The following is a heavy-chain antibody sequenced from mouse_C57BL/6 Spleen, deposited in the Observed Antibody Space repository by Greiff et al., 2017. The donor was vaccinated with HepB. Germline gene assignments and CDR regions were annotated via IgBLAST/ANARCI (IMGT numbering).Heavy chain of an antibody. V-gene: IGHV1-53*01. Sequence: QVQLKQPGTELVKPGASVKLSCKASGYTFTSYWMHWVKQRPGQGLEWIGNINPSNGGTNYNEKFKSKATLTVDKSSSTAYMQLSSLTSEDSAVYYCAREDPHYYAMDYWGQGTSVTVSS. CDR2: INPSNGGT. CDR1: GYTFTSYW. J-gene: IGHJ4*01. CDR3: AREDPHYYAMDY.